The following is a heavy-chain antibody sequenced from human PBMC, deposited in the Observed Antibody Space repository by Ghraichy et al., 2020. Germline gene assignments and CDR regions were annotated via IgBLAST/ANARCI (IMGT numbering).Heavy chain of an antibody. J-gene: IGHJ6*02. CDR2: INSDGSST. CDR1: GFTYSTYW. Sequence: GGSLRLSCVASGFTYSTYWMHWVRQAPGMGLVWVSRINSDGSSTIYADSVKGRFTISRDNAKNTLYLQMNSLRVEDTALYYCARDTNSSLSYYDGMDVWGQGTTVTVSS. CDR3: ARDTNSSLSYYDGMDV. D-gene: IGHD6-6*01. V-gene: IGHV3-74*01.